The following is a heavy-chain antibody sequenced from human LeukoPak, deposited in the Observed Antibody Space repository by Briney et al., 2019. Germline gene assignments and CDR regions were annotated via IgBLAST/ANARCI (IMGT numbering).Heavy chain of an antibody. D-gene: IGHD6-13*01. CDR2: ISSSGSTI. CDR1: GFTFSSYE. V-gene: IGHV3-48*03. CDR3: AKDPSALQAR. J-gene: IGHJ4*02. Sequence: GGSLRLSCAASGFTFSSYEMYWVRQAPGKGLEWVSYISSSGSTIYYADSVKGRFTISRDNSKNTLYLQMNSLRAEDTAVYYCAKDPSALQARWGQGTLVTVSS.